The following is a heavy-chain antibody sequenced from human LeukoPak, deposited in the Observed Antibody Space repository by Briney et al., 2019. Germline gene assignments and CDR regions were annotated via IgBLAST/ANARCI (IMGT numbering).Heavy chain of an antibody. D-gene: IGHD2-15*01. Sequence: GGSLRLSCAASGFTFSSYSMNWVRQAPGKGLEWVSSISSSSSYIYYADSVKGRFTISRDNAKNSLYLQMNSLRAEDTAVYYCARDRGYCSGGSCSSQFDYWGQGTLVTVSS. CDR1: GFTFSSYS. J-gene: IGHJ4*02. CDR2: ISSSSSYI. V-gene: IGHV3-21*01. CDR3: ARDRGYCSGGSCSSQFDY.